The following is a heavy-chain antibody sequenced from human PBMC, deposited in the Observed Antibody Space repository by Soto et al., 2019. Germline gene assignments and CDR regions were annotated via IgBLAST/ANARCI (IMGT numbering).Heavy chain of an antibody. V-gene: IGHV3-23*01. CDR1: GFTSSTFG. J-gene: IGHJ4*02. CDR3: GGDPRGPEY. D-gene: IGHD6-6*01. CDR2: ISGSGDNT. Sequence: EGQLLESGGGLVQPGGSLRLSCAGSGFTSSTFGMSWVRQAPGKGLEWVSGISGSGDNTYYADSVKGRFTISGDKSKNTLFLQMNGLRAEDTAMYYCGGDPRGPEYWGQGTLVTVSS.